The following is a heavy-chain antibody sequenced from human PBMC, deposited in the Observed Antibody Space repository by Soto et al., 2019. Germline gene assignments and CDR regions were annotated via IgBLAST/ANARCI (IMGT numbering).Heavy chain of an antibody. CDR2: FNPDNQNT. Sequence: ASVKVSCKVSGYRFTTYGINWVRQAPGQGLEWVGWFNPDNQNTNYAQKLQDRVSLTTDSSTNTAYMELRDLRSDDTAVYYCARVRFGDPFDFWGQGSLVTVSS. D-gene: IGHD3-16*01. V-gene: IGHV1-18*01. CDR3: ARVRFGDPFDF. J-gene: IGHJ4*02. CDR1: GYRFTTYG.